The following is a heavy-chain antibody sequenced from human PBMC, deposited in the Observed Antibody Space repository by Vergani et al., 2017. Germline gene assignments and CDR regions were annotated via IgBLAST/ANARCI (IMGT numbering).Heavy chain of an antibody. CDR2: INHSGST. V-gene: IGHV4-34*01. J-gene: IGHJ3*02. CDR3: ASRGRGSRRPTAAFDI. D-gene: IGHD6-13*01. Sequence: QVQLQQWGAGLLKPSETLSLTCAVYGWSFSGYYWSWIRQPPGKGLEWIGEINHSGSTNYNPSLKSRVTISVDKSKNQFSLKLSSVTAADTAVYYCASRGRGSRRPTAAFDIWGQGTMVTVSS. CDR1: GWSFSGYY.